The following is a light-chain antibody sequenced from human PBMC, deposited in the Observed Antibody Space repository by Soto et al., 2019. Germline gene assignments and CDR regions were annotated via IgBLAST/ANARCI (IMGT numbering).Light chain of an antibody. J-gene: IGLJ2*01. Sequence: QSALTQPASVSGSPGQSITISCIGTSSDVGGYNYVSWYQQHPGKAPKLMIYDVSNRPSGVSNRFSGSKSGNTASLTISGLQAENEADYYCSSYTSSSTLYVVFGGGTKLTDL. CDR1: SSDVGGYNY. CDR2: DVS. CDR3: SSYTSSSTLYVV. V-gene: IGLV2-14*01.